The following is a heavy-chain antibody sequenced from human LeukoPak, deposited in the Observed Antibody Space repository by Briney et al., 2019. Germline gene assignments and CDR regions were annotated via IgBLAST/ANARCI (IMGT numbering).Heavy chain of an antibody. D-gene: IGHD6-13*01. V-gene: IGHV3-74*01. J-gene: IGHJ4*02. CDR3: ARDTSHDSMAAGDY. CDR1: GFTFDDYA. CDR2: INTDGSST. Sequence: HPGGSLRLSCAASGFTFDDYAMHWVRQAPGKGLVWVSRINTDGSSTSYADSVKGRFTISRDNSKNTLYLQMNSLRAEDTAVYYCARDTSHDSMAAGDYWGQGTLVTVSS.